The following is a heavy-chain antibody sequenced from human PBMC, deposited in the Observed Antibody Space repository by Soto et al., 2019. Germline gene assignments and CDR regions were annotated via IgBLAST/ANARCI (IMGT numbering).Heavy chain of an antibody. CDR1: GFTFSSYA. Sequence: GGSLRLSCAASGFTFSSYAMHWVRQAPGKGLEWVAVISYDGSNKYYADSVKGRFTISRDNAKNSLYLQMNSLRAEDTAVYYCARDLSSYFDYWGQGTLVTVSS. CDR3: ARDLSSYFDY. CDR2: ISYDGSNK. V-gene: IGHV3-30-3*01. J-gene: IGHJ4*02.